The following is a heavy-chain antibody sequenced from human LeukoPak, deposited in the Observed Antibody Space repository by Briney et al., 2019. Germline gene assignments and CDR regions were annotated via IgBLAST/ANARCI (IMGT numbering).Heavy chain of an antibody. D-gene: IGHD3-22*01. V-gene: IGHV3-33*01. J-gene: IGHJ3*02. CDR2: VWYDESNK. Sequence: GRSLRLSCAASGFTFRSYDMHWVRQAPGKGLEWVAVVWYDESNKYYVDSVKGRFTISRDNSKNTLYLQMNSLRVEDTALYYCAREDSSGAFDIWGQGTMVTVYS. CDR1: GFTFRSYD. CDR3: AREDSSGAFDI.